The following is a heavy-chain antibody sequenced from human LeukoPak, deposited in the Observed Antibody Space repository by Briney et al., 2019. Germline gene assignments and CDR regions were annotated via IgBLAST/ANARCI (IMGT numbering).Heavy chain of an antibody. CDR2: LNAANGNS. J-gene: IGHJ6*02. Sequence: ASVTVSCKASGYTLTSFAMPWVRQAPGQRLEWMGRLNAANGNSQYSQKFQDRVTITSDSSANTAYMEFSSLRSEDSAVYYCARDGKHIAVPGVRYPMDVWGQGTTVTVS. V-gene: IGHV1-3*01. CDR3: ARDGKHIAVPGVRYPMDV. D-gene: IGHD6-19*01. CDR1: GYTLTSFA.